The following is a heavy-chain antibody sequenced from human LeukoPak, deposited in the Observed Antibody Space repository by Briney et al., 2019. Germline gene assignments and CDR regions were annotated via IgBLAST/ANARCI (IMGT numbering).Heavy chain of an antibody. Sequence: GGSLRLSCAASGFTFSSYAMSWVRQAPGKGLEWVSAISGSGGSTYYADSVKGRLTISRDNSKNTLYLQMNSLRAEDTAVYYCASLLDTAMVLDYWGQGTLVTVSS. V-gene: IGHV3-23*01. J-gene: IGHJ4*02. CDR3: ASLLDTAMVLDY. D-gene: IGHD5-18*01. CDR1: GFTFSSYA. CDR2: ISGSGGST.